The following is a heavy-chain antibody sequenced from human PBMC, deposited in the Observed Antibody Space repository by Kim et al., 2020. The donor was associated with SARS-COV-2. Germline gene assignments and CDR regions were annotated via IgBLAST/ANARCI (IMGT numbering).Heavy chain of an antibody. CDR2: ITGSSSTI. Sequence: GGSLRLSCAASGFTFSTYNMNWVRQAPGKGLEWVSYITGSSSTIYCADSVKGRFTISRDNAKNSLYLQMNSLRDEDTAVYYCARESYSSGWLIDYWGQGT. D-gene: IGHD6-19*01. V-gene: IGHV3-48*02. CDR1: GFTFSTYN. CDR3: ARESYSSGWLIDY. J-gene: IGHJ4*02.